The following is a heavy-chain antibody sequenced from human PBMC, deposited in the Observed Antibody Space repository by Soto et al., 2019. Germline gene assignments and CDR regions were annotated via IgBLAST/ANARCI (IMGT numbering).Heavy chain of an antibody. V-gene: IGHV3-33*01. J-gene: IGHJ3*02. CDR3: ARIRTTRQGDAFDI. CDR1: GFTFSSYG. Sequence: GGSLRLSCAASGFTFSSYGMHWVRQAPGKGLEWVAVIWYDGSNKYYADSVKGRFTISRDNSKNTLYLQMNSLRAEDTAVYYCARIRTTRQGDAFDIWGQGTMVTVSS. CDR2: IWYDGSNK.